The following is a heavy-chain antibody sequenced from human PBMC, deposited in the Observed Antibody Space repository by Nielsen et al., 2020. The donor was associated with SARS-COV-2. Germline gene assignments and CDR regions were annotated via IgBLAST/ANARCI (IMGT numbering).Heavy chain of an antibody. CDR1: GGSISSSSYY. J-gene: IGHJ2*01. CDR2: IYYSGST. D-gene: IGHD6-13*01. CDR3: ARRDSSSWSRYFDL. V-gene: IGHV4-39*01. Sequence: SETLSLTCTVSGGSISSSSYYWGWIRQPPGKGLEWIGSIYYSGSTYYNQSLKSRVTISVDTSKNQFSLKLSSVTAADTAVYYCARRDSSSWSRYFDLWGRGTLVTVSS.